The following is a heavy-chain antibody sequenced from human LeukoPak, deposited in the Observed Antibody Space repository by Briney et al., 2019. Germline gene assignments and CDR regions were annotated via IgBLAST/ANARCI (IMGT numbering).Heavy chain of an antibody. V-gene: IGHV3-23*01. CDR3: ARGLGAWLSGGEYWFDP. J-gene: IGHJ5*02. D-gene: IGHD3-16*01. CDR2: ISGSGGST. CDR1: GFTFSSYA. Sequence: PGGSLRLSCAASGFTFSSYAMSWVRQAPGKGLEWVSAISGSGGSTYYADSVKGRFTISRDNSKNTLYLQMNSLRVEDTAVYYCARGLGAWLSGGEYWFDPWGQGTLVTVSS.